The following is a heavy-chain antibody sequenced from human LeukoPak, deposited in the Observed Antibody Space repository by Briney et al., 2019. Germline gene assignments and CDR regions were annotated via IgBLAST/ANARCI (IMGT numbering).Heavy chain of an antibody. CDR2: ISSSSSYI. CDR1: GFTFSSYS. D-gene: IGHD6-13*01. V-gene: IGHV3-21*01. CDR3: ARDPKQQLVRGNY. J-gene: IGHJ4*02. Sequence: GGSLRLSCAASGFTFSSYSMNWVRQAPGKGLEWVSSISSSSSYIYYADSVKGRFTISRDNAKDSLYLQMNSLRAEDTAVYYCARDPKQQLVRGNYWGQGTLVTVSS.